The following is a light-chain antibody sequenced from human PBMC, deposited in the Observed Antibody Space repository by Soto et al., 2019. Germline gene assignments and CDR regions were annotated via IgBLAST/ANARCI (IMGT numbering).Light chain of an antibody. J-gene: IGLJ3*02. Sequence: QSALTQPASVSGSPGQSITISCTGSSSDIRSYNLVSWYQQHPGKAPKLMIYEGSKRPSGVSNRFSGSKPGNTASLTISGLQAEDEADYYCCSHVGRSTLLFGGGTKLTVL. CDR3: CSHVGRSTLL. CDR2: EGS. CDR1: SSDIRSYNL. V-gene: IGLV2-23*01.